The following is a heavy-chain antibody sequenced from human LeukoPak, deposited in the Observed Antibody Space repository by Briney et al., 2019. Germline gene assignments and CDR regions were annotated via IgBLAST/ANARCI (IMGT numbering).Heavy chain of an antibody. Sequence: SETLSLTCAVYGGSFSGYYWGWIRQPPGKGLEWIGEINHSGSTNYNPSLKRRVTISVDTSKNQFSLKLSSVTAADTAVYYCASSPVGATDYWGQGTLVTVSS. V-gene: IGHV4-34*01. D-gene: IGHD1-26*01. J-gene: IGHJ4*02. CDR3: ASSPVGATDY. CDR2: INHSGST. CDR1: GGSFSGYY.